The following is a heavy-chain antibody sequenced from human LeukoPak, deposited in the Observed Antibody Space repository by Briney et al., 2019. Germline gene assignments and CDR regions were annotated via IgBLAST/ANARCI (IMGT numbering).Heavy chain of an antibody. CDR3: ARDAYGSWFVDYYYYMDV. D-gene: IGHD6-13*01. CDR2: INTNTGNP. V-gene: IGHV7-4-1*02. Sequence: ASVKVSCKASGYTFTSYAMNWVRQAPGQGLELMGWINTNTGNPTYAQGFTGRFVFSLDTSVSTAYLQISSLKAEDTAVYYCARDAYGSWFVDYYYYMDVWGKGTTVTVSS. CDR1: GYTFTSYA. J-gene: IGHJ6*03.